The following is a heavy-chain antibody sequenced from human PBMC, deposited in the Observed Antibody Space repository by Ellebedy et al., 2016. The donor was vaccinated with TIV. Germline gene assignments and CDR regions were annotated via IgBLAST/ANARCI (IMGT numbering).Heavy chain of an antibody. V-gene: IGHV1-2*02. J-gene: IGHJ4*02. CDR2: INPKSGAT. D-gene: IGHD3/OR15-3a*01. CDR3: AKRWAHDDLGIVFLNS. CDR1: EYTFPDYF. Sequence: ASVKVSXXASEYTFPDYFIHWVRQAPGQGLEWMGWINPKSGATNSALKFQGRVTMTRDTSISTAYMELSTLTSDDTAVYYCAKRWAHDDLGIVFLNSWGQGTLVTVSS.